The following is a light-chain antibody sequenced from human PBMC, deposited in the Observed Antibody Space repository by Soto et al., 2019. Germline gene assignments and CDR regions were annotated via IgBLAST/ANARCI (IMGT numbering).Light chain of an antibody. CDR1: QSVSSN. V-gene: IGKV3-15*01. Sequence: EIVMTQSPATLSVSPGERATLSCRASQSVSSNLAWYQQKPGQAPRLLIYGASTRATGIPARFSGSGSGTDFTLTINSLQSEDFAVYYCQQYGSSPPTFGQGTKVDIK. CDR3: QQYGSSPPT. J-gene: IGKJ1*01. CDR2: GAS.